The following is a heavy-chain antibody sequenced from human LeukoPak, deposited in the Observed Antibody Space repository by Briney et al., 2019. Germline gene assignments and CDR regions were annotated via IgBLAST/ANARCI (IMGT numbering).Heavy chain of an antibody. CDR1: GGSISSGDYY. D-gene: IGHD3-10*01. V-gene: IGHV4-30-4*01. CDR3: ARDRLDYGSGSYYFDY. Sequence: SQTLSLTCTVSGGSISSGDYYWSWIRQPPGKGLEWIGYIYYSGSTYYNPSLKSRVTISVDTSKNQFSLKLSSVTAADTAVYYCARDRLDYGSGSYYFDYWGQGTLVTVSS. J-gene: IGHJ4*02. CDR2: IYYSGST.